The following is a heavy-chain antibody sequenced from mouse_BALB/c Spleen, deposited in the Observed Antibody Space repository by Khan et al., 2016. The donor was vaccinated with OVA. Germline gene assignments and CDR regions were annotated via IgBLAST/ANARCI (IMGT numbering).Heavy chain of an antibody. D-gene: IGHD2-3*01. J-gene: IGHJ2*01. Sequence: QVQLKQSGPELVRPGVSVKISCKGSGYTFTDYAMHWVKQSHAKSLEWIGLISTYSGNTNYNQKFKGKATMTVDKSSSTAYLELARLTSEDSAIXSCARPAYDGYYDYWGQGTTLTVSS. CDR1: GYTFTDYA. V-gene: IGHV1S137*01. CDR3: ARPAYDGYYDY. CDR2: ISTYSGNT.